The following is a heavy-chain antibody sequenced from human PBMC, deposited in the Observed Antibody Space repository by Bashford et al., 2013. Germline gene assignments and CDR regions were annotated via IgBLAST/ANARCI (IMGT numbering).Heavy chain of an antibody. CDR2: IIPIFDKP. Sequence: SVKVSCKASGGTFSSYAISWVRQAPGQGLEWMGGIIPIFDKPNYTQKFQGRVTITADASTSTAYMELSSLRSEDTAMYYCARGFFRGYDKIGHKNFYDYDMDVWGQGTTVTVSS. J-gene: IGHJ6*02. CDR3: ARGFFRGYDKIGHKNFYDYDMDV. CDR1: GGTFSSYA. D-gene: IGHD5-12*01. V-gene: IGHV1-69*13.